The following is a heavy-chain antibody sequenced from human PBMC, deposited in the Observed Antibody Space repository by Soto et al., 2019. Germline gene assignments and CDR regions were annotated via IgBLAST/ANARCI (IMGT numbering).Heavy chain of an antibody. CDR3: ARELAYCSGGNCYMEGAFDI. J-gene: IGHJ3*02. CDR1: GSTFSSYA. Sequence: GGSLGLSCAASGSTFSSYAMSWVRQAPGKGLEWVSVISGSGDSTYYADSVKGRFTISRDNSKNTLYLQMNSLRAEDTAVYYCARELAYCSGGNCYMEGAFDIWGQGTMVTVSS. D-gene: IGHD2-15*01. CDR2: ISGSGDST. V-gene: IGHV3-23*01.